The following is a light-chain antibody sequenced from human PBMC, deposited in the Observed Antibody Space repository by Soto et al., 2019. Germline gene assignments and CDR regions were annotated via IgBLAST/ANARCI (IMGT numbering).Light chain of an antibody. J-gene: IGKJ3*01. CDR1: QSVRSS. CDR2: DAS. Sequence: EIVLTQSPDTLSLSPGERATLSCRASQSVRSSLAWYQQKPGQAPRLLIYDASNRATGIPARFSGSGSGTDVTLTSSSLEPEDFAVYYCQQRSNWPPEVTFGPGTKVDIK. CDR3: QQRSNWPPEVT. V-gene: IGKV3-11*01.